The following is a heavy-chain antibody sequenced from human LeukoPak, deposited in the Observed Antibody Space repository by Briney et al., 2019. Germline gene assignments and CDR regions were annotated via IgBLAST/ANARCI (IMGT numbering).Heavy chain of an antibody. Sequence: GGSLRLSCAASGFTVSSNYMSWVRQAPGKGLEWVSVIYSGGSTYYADSVKGRFTISRDNSKNTLYLQINSLRAEDTAVYYCARDCSSTSCHEGWGQGTLVTVSS. D-gene: IGHD2-2*01. CDR3: ARDCSSTSCHEG. CDR2: IYSGGST. CDR1: GFTVSSNY. V-gene: IGHV3-53*01. J-gene: IGHJ4*02.